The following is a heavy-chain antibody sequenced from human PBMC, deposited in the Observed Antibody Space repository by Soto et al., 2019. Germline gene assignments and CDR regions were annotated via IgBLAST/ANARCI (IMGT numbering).Heavy chain of an antibody. CDR2: IYSGGST. CDR3: ATYTRLDY. J-gene: IGHJ4*02. D-gene: IGHD2-2*02. CDR1: GFTVSNNY. V-gene: IGHV3-53*02. Sequence: EVQLVETGGGLIQPGGSLRLSCAASGFTVSNNYMSWVRQAPGKGLEWVSLIYSGGSTFYADSVKGRFTISRDNTKNTPFLQMNRLIAEDTAVYFCATYTRLDYWGQGTLVTVSS.